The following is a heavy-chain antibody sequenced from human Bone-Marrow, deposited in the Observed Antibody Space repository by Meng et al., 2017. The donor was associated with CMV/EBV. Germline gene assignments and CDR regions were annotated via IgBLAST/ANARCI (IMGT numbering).Heavy chain of an antibody. Sequence: GGSLRLSCAASGFTVSSNYMSWVRQAPGKGLEWVSVIYSGGSTYYADSVKGRFTISRDNSKNTLYLQMNSLRAEDTAVYYCAKESGFRITMIVVVPFDYWGQGTLVTVSS. J-gene: IGHJ4*02. CDR2: IYSGGST. CDR1: GFTVSSNY. V-gene: IGHV3-53*05. CDR3: AKESGFRITMIVVVPFDY. D-gene: IGHD3-22*01.